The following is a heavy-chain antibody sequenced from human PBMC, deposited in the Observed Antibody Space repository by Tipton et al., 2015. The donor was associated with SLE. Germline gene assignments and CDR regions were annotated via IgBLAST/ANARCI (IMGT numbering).Heavy chain of an antibody. J-gene: IGHJ3*02. V-gene: IGHV3-48*03. CDR1: GFTFSSYE. CDR3: ARSVVVVAATGGAFDI. CDR2: ISSSGSTI. Sequence: SLRLSCAASGFTFSSYEMNWVRQAPGKGLEWVSYISSSGSTIYYADSVKGRFTISRDNAENSLYLQMNSLRAEDTAVYYCARSVVVVAATGGAFDIWGQGTMVTVSS. D-gene: IGHD2-15*01.